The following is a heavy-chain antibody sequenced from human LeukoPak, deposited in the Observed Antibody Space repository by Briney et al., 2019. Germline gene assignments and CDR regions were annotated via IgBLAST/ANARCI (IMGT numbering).Heavy chain of an antibody. CDR2: IYSGGST. Sequence: GGSLRLSCAASGFTVSSNYMSWVRQAPGKGLEWVSVIYSGGSTYYADSVKGRFTISRDNSKNTLYLQMNSLRAEDTAVYYCARGAGYSSSWAHFDYWGQGTLVTVSS. J-gene: IGHJ4*02. D-gene: IGHD6-13*01. V-gene: IGHV3-66*01. CDR3: ARGAGYSSSWAHFDY. CDR1: GFTVSSNY.